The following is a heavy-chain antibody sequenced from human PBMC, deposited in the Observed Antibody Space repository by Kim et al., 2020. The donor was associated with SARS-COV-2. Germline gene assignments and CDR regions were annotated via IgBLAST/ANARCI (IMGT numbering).Heavy chain of an antibody. CDR3: ARRWTTLWPLCLDC. D-gene: IGHD3-10*01. V-gene: IGHV4-39*06. J-gene: IGHJ4*02. Sequence: NPSLKSRVTLSVDQSKNQFPRKLTSVTAADTAVYYCARRWTTLWPLCLDCWGQGILVTASS.